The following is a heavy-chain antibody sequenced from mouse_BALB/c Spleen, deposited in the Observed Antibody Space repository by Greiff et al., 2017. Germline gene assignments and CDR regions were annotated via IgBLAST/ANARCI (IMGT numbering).Heavy chain of an antibody. D-gene: IGHD1-1*01. CDR3: ASADYYGRSDDWYFDV. V-gene: IGHV3-2*02. J-gene: IGHJ1*01. CDR1: GYSISRDYA. CDR2: ISYSGST. Sequence: EVKLVASGPGLVKPSQSLSLTCTVTGYSISRDYAWNWIRQFPGNKLEWMGYISYSGSTSYNPSLKSLISLTRDTSKNQFFLQLNSVTTEDTATYSCASADYYGRSDDWYFDVWGAGGAVTVS.